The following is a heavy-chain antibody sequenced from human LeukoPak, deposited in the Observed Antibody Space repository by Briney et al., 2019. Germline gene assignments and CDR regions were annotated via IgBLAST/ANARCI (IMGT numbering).Heavy chain of an antibody. V-gene: IGHV5-51*01. CDR3: ARSGQLHWFGDARRPYYYGLDV. CDR2: IYCGDSDT. CDR1: GYTFTNYW. D-gene: IGHD3-10*01. Sequence: GESLKISCKGSGYTFTNYWVGWVRQMPGKGLEWMGIIYCGDSDTRYSPSFQGQVTISADKSISTAYLQWSSLKASDTAIYYCARSGQLHWFGDARRPYYYGLDVWGQGTTVTVSS. J-gene: IGHJ6*02.